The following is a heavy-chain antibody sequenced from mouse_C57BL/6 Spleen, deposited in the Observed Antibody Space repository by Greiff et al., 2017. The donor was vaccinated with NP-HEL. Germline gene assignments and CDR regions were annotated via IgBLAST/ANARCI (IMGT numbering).Heavy chain of an antibody. J-gene: IGHJ4*01. CDR1: GFTFSDYY. CDR3: ARPRSTYDGAMDY. CDR2: ISNGGGST. V-gene: IGHV5-12*01. D-gene: IGHD5-1*01. Sequence: EVKLVESGGGLVQPGGSLKLSCAASGFTFSDYYMYWVRQTPEKRLEWVAYISNGGGSTYYPDTVTGRFTISRDNAKNTLYLQMSRLKSEDTAMYYCARPRSTYDGAMDYWGQGTSVTVSS.